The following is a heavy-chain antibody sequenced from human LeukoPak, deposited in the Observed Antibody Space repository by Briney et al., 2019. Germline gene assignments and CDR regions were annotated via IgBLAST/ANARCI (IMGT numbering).Heavy chain of an antibody. J-gene: IGHJ4*02. Sequence: GGSLRLSCAASGFTFSDYYMSWIRQAPGKGLEWVSYISGSSSYTNYADSVKGRFTISRDNAKNSLYLQMNSLRAEDTAVYYCARDGSDGSGSYYWGQGTLVTVSS. D-gene: IGHD3-10*01. CDR3: ARDGSDGSGSYY. CDR1: GFTFSDYY. CDR2: ISGSSSYT. V-gene: IGHV3-11*06.